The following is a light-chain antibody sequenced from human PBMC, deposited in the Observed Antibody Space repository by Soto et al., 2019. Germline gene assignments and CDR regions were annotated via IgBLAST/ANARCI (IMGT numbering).Light chain of an antibody. CDR2: GNT. J-gene: IGLJ3*02. Sequence: QSVLTQPPSVSGAPGQRVTISCTGSSSNIGAGFDVHWYQQLPGTAPKLLIYGNTNRPSGIPDRFSGSNSGTSASLAISWLQSEDEADYYCQSYDSGLSGSVFGGGTQLTVL. V-gene: IGLV1-40*01. CDR3: QSYDSGLSGSV. CDR1: SSNIGAGFD.